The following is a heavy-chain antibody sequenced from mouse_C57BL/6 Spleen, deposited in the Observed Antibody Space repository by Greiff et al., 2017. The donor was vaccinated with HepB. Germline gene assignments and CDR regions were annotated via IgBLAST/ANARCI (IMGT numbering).Heavy chain of an antibody. Sequence: QVQLKQPGAELVRPGSSVKLSCKASGYTFTSYWMDWVKQRPGQGLEWIGNIYPSDSETHYNQKFKDKATLTVDKSSSTAYMQLSSLTSEDSAVYYCARLSLWERAYWGQGTLVTVSA. CDR1: GYTFTSYW. D-gene: IGHD4-1*01. CDR2: IYPSDSET. J-gene: IGHJ3*01. V-gene: IGHV1-61*01. CDR3: ARLSLWERAY.